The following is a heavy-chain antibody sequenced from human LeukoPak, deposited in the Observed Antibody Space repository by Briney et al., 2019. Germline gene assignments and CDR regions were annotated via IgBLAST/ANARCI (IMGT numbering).Heavy chain of an antibody. D-gene: IGHD2-8*01. Sequence: SETLSLTCAVYGESFSGYYRSWIRQPPGKGLEWIGEINHSGSTNYNPSLKSRVTMSVDTSKIQFSLKLSSVTTADTAVYFCARYYCPNGVCSGFDHWGQGTLVTASS. CDR1: GESFSGYY. CDR2: INHSGST. J-gene: IGHJ4*02. V-gene: IGHV4-34*10. CDR3: ARYYCPNGVCSGFDH.